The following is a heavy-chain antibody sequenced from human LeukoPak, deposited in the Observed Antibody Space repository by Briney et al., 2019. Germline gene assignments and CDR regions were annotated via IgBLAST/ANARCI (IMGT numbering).Heavy chain of an antibody. CDR3: ARPLGRYSAYDRALDY. J-gene: IGHJ4*02. CDR2: INSNSGDT. D-gene: IGHD5-12*01. Sequence: GASVKVSCKASGYTFTSYGISWVRQAPGQGLEWMGWINSNSGDTNYAQKFQGRVTMTRDTSITTAYMEVRRLRSDDTAIYYCARPLGRYSAYDRALDYWGQGTLVTVSS. V-gene: IGHV1-2*02. CDR1: GYTFTSYG.